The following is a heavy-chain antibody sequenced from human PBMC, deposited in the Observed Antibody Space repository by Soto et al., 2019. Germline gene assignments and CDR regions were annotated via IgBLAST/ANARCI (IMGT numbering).Heavy chain of an antibody. J-gene: IGHJ4*02. V-gene: IGHV2-5*02. D-gene: IGHD2-2*01. Sequence: QITLKESGPTLVKPTQTLTLTCTFSGFSLSTSAEGVGWIRQPPGKALEWLALIYWDGDERYSPSLKSRLTTTKDTSKNQVVLTMTNMDPADTATYSCAHGSCTSADCYPNPYLDYWGQGILVTVSS. CDR2: IYWDGDE. CDR3: AHGSCTSADCYPNPYLDY. CDR1: GFSLSTSAEG.